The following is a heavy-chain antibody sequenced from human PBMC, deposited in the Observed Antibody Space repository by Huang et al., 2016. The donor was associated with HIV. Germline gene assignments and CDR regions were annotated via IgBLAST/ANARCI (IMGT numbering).Heavy chain of an antibody. V-gene: IGHV5-51*03. Sequence: EVQLVQSGAEVKRPGESLKISCKGSRYNFAGYWSGWVRQMPGKGLEWMGSIYFDDSDARYSPSLQGQVTISADTSLYSSYLHWTSLRASDTAIFYCARRRRGGFDIWGQGTLVTVSS. CDR2: IYFDDSDA. CDR3: ARRRRGGFDI. CDR1: RYNFAGYW. D-gene: IGHD2-15*01. J-gene: IGHJ3*02.